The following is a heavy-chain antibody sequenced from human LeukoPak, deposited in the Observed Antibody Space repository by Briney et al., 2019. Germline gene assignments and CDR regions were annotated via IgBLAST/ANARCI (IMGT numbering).Heavy chain of an antibody. D-gene: IGHD3-3*01. V-gene: IGHV4-59*02. CDR3: ARGPRTGYTIFGVVITSGDNWFDP. J-gene: IGHJ5*02. CDR2: IYYSGST. Sequence: SETLSLTCTVSGGSVSGYYWSWIRQPPGRGLEWIGYIYYSGSTNYNPSLKSRVTVSLDTSKNQFSLKLSSVTAADTAVYYCARGPRTGYTIFGVVITSGDNWFDPWGQGTLVTVSS. CDR1: GGSVSGYY.